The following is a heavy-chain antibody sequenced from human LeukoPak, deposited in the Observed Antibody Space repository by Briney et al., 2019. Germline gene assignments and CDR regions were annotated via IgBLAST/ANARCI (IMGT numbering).Heavy chain of an antibody. CDR2: IYTSGST. D-gene: IGHD4-17*01. CDR3: ARGLVDDYGDYVGASDI. J-gene: IGHJ3*02. CDR1: GGSISSGSYY. V-gene: IGHV4-61*02. Sequence: PSQTLSLTCTVSGGSISSGSYYWSWIRQPAGKGLEWIGRIYTSGSTNYNPSLKSRVTISVDTSKNQFSLKLSSVTAADTAVYYCARGLVDDYGDYVGASDIWGQGTMVTVSS.